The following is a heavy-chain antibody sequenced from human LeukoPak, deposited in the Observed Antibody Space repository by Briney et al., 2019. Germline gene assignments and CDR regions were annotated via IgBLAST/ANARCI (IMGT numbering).Heavy chain of an antibody. Sequence: SETLSLTCAVYGGSFSGYYWSWIRQPPGMGLEWIGEINHSGSTNYNPSLKSRVTISVDTSKNQFSLKLSSVTAADTAVYYCARGPYDYVWGSYRYTGPDYWGQGTLVTVSS. CDR2: INHSGST. D-gene: IGHD3-16*02. J-gene: IGHJ4*02. CDR3: ARGPYDYVWGSYRYTGPDY. V-gene: IGHV4-34*01. CDR1: GGSFSGYY.